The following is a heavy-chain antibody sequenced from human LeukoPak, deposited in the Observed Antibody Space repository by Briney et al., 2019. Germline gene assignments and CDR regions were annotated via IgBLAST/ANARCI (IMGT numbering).Heavy chain of an antibody. D-gene: IGHD4-17*01. CDR3: ARGVNDYGNNWFDP. CDR1: GGSFSGYY. J-gene: IGHJ5*02. Sequence: SETLSLTCAVYGGSFSGYYWSWIRKPPGKGLEWIGEINHSGSTNYNPSLKSRVTISVDTSKNQFSLKLSSVAAADTAVYYCARGVNDYGNNWFDPWGQGTLVTVSS. V-gene: IGHV4-34*01. CDR2: INHSGST.